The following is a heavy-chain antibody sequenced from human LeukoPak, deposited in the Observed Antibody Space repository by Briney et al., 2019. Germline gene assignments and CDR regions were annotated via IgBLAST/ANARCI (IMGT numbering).Heavy chain of an antibody. CDR3: ARGSFLGSGWCKAPFDY. V-gene: IGHV3-20*01. CDR1: GDSISSGSH. CDR2: INWNGGST. J-gene: IGHJ4*02. Sequence: PSETLSLTCTVSGDSISSGSHWGWLRQSPGKGLEWVSGINWNGGSTGYADSVKGRFTISRDNAKNSLYLQMNSLRAEDTALYHCARGSFLGSGWCKAPFDYWGQGTLVTVSS. D-gene: IGHD6-19*01.